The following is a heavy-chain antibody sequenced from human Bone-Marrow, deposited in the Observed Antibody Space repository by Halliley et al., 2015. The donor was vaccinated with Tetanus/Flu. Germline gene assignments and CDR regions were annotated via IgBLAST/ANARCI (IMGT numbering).Heavy chain of an antibody. CDR1: GVSISSGGYY. CDR2: IYYSGST. CDR3: AGGHRYGSGSYADM. Sequence: TLSLTCIVSGVSISSGGYYWSWIRQHPGKGLEWIGYIYYSGSTYYNPSLKSRVSISVDTSKNQFSLKLSSVTAADTAVYFCAGGHRYGSGSYADMWGRGTMVTVSS. V-gene: IGHV4-31*03. J-gene: IGHJ3*02. D-gene: IGHD3-10*01.